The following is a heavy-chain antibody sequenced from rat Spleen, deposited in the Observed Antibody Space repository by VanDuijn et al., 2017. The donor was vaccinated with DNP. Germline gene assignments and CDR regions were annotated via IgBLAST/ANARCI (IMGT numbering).Heavy chain of an antibody. CDR1: GFTFSDYY. CDR2: ISNTGDHT. J-gene: IGHJ2*01. D-gene: IGHD3-7*01. CDR3: AKDRSGY. Sequence: EVQLVESGGGSVQPGRSMKLSCAASGFTFSDYYMAWVRQAPGKGLEWVASISNTGDHTYYSDSVKGRFTISRDNAENTVYLQMNSLRSEDTATYYCAKDRSGYWGQGVMVTVSS. V-gene: IGHV5-25*01.